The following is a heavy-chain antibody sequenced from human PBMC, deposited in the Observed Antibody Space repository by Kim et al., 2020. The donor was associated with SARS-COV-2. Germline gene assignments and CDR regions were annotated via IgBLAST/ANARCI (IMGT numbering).Heavy chain of an antibody. CDR2: IKQDGSEK. J-gene: IGHJ4*02. D-gene: IGHD3-22*01. V-gene: IGHV3-7*01. CDR3: ARWGKFYYDTSGYPDDF. CDR1: GFTFSSYW. Sequence: GGSLRLSCAVSGFTFSSYWMSWVRQAPGKGLEWVANIKQDGSEKNYVDSVRGRFTISRDNAKNSVYLQMNSLRAEDTALYYCARWGKFYYDTSGYPDDFWGQGTLVTVSS.